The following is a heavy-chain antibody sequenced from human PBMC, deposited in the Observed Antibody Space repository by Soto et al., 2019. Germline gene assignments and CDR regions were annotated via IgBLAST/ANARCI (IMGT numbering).Heavy chain of an antibody. Sequence: QVQLVQSGAEVKKPGASVKVSCKASGYTFTSYAMHWVRQAPGQRREWMGWINAGNGNTKYSQKFQGRVTITRDTTASTANMELSSLRSEDTAVYYCAREVAAAGKGGYWGQGTLVTVSS. CDR2: INAGNGNT. CDR1: GYTFTSYA. J-gene: IGHJ4*02. V-gene: IGHV1-3*01. CDR3: AREVAAAGKGGY. D-gene: IGHD6-13*01.